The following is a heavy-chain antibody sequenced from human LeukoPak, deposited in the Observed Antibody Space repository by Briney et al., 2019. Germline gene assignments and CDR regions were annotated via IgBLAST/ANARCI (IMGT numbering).Heavy chain of an antibody. V-gene: IGHV3-9*01. D-gene: IGHD3-10*01. J-gene: IGHJ4*02. CDR3: VGGASGSYYHFDY. CDR2: ISWNSFTT. CDR1: GFTFDDSA. Sequence: GGSLRLSCAASGFTFDDSAMHWVRQPPGKGLEWVSGISWNSFTTDYADSVKGRFTIYRDNAKNSLYLQMNSLGPEDTALYYCVGGASGSYYHFDYWGQGTLGTVSS.